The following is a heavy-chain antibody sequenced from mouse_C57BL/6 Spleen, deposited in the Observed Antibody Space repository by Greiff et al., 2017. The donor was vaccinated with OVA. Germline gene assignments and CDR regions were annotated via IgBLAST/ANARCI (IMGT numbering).Heavy chain of an antibody. V-gene: IGHV1-81*01. CDR1: GYTFTSYG. J-gene: IGHJ3*01. CDR3: ARKGETAQAPLFAY. Sequence: QVQLQQSGAELARPGASVKLSCKASGYTFTSYGISWVKQRTGQGLEWIGEIYPRSGNTYYNEKFKGKATLTADKSSSTAYMELRSLTSEDSAVDCCARKGETAQAPLFAYWGQGTLVTVSA. D-gene: IGHD3-2*02. CDR2: IYPRSGNT.